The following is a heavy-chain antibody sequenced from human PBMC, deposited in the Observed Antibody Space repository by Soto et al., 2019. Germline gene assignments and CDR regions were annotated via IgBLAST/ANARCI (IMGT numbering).Heavy chain of an antibody. CDR3: ARRLRSGWYHVVDY. V-gene: IGHV4-39*01. D-gene: IGHD6-19*01. Sequence: QLQLQESGPGLVKPSETLSLTCTVSGGSISSSSYYWGWIRQPPGKGLEWIGSIYYSGSTYYNPSLKSRVTISVDTSKNQFSLKLSSVTAADTAVYYCARRLRSGWYHVVDYWGQGTLVTVSS. CDR2: IYYSGST. CDR1: GGSISSSSYY. J-gene: IGHJ4*02.